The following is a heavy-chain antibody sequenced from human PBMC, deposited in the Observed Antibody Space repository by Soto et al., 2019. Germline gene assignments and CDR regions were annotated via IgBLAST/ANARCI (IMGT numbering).Heavy chain of an antibody. J-gene: IGHJ6*03. CDR2: ISGSGGST. Sequence: VQLLESGGGLVQPGGSLRLSCAASGFTFSSYAMSWVRQAPGKGLEWVSAISGSGGSTYYADSVKGRFTISRDNSKNALYLQMNSLRAEDTAVYYCAKDGYSTYYMDVWGKGTTVTVSS. CDR3: AKDGYSTYYMDV. V-gene: IGHV3-23*01. CDR1: GFTFSSYA. D-gene: IGHD6-13*01.